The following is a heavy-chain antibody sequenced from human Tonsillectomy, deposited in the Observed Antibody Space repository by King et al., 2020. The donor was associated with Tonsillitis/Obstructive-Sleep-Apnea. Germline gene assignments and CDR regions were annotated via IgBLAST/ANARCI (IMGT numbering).Heavy chain of an antibody. CDR2: ISAYNGNT. CDR3: ATSESARLHTRNSSCDP. V-gene: IGHV1-18*01. Sequence: QLVQSGAEVKKTGASVKVSCKASGYTFTTYGICWVRQAPEQGREWMGWISAYNGNTKNAQKYQGRVTMTTDTSTSTAYMKLRSLRSDDTAVYYCATSESARLHTRNSSCDPWGPGTLVTVSS. J-gene: IGHJ5*02. D-gene: IGHD2-21*02. CDR1: GYTFTTYG.